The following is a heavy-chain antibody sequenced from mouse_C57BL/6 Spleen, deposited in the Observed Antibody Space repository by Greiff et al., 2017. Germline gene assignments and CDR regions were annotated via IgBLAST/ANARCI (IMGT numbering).Heavy chain of an antibody. CDR1: GYTFTDYY. Sequence: EVKLQQSGPELVKPGASVKISCKASGYTFTDYYMNWVKQSHGKSLEWIGDINPNNGGTSYNQKFKGKATLTVDKSSSTAYMELRSLTSEDSAVYYCARLGYYGSWYFDVWGTGTTVTVSS. V-gene: IGHV1-26*01. CDR2: INPNNGGT. CDR3: ARLGYYGSWYFDV. D-gene: IGHD1-1*01. J-gene: IGHJ1*03.